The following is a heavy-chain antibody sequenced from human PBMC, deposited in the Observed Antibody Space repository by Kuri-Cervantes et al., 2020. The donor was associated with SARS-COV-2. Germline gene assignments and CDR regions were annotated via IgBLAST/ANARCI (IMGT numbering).Heavy chain of an antibody. Sequence: ASVKVSCKASGYTFTGYYMHWVRQAPGQGLEWMGWMNPNSGNTSYAQKFQGRVTMTRNTSISTAYMELSSLRSEDTAVYYCIVYGSGYNWFDPWGQGTLVTVSS. CDR2: MNPNSGNT. D-gene: IGHD3-10*01. J-gene: IGHJ5*02. CDR1: GYTFTGYY. CDR3: IVYGSGYNWFDP. V-gene: IGHV1-8*02.